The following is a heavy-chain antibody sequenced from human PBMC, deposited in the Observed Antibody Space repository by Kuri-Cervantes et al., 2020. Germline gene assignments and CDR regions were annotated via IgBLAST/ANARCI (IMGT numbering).Heavy chain of an antibody. V-gene: IGHV3-11*04. CDR3: ARVAGGATLNAAY. J-gene: IGHJ4*02. CDR1: GFTFSDYY. CDR2: ISSSGSTI. Sequence: GESLKISCAASGFTFSDYYMSWIRQAPGKGLEWVSYISSSGSTIYYADSVKGRFTISRDNAKNSLYLQMNSLRAEDTAVYYCARVAGGATLNAAYWGQGTLVTDSS. D-gene: IGHD1-26*01.